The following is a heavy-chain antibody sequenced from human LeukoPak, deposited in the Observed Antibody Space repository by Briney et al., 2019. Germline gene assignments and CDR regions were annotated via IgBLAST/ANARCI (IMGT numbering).Heavy chain of an antibody. CDR3: AKEVHYDYIWGSYSYFDY. V-gene: IGHV3-23*01. CDR2: ISGSGAGT. Sequence: GGSLRLSCAASRFTFSSYAMSWVRPAPGKGLEWVSGISGSGAGTYYADSVKGRFTISRDTSKNTLYLQMNGLRAEDTAVYYFAKEVHYDYIWGSYSYFDYWGQGTLVTVSS. D-gene: IGHD3-16*01. J-gene: IGHJ4*02. CDR1: RFTFSSYA.